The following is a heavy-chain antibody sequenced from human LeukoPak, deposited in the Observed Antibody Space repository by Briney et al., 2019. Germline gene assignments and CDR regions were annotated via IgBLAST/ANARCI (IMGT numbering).Heavy chain of an antibody. J-gene: IGHJ4*02. CDR1: GVSISAYY. V-gene: IGHV4-4*07. D-gene: IGHD4-11*01. CDR3: ARDPTTVTTIFDS. Sequence: PSETLSPTCSVSGVSISAYYWSWIRQSAGNRLEWIGRIYPGEGIYATATTSYNPSFKSRVTMSGDTSKNQLSLKLSSVTAADTAVYYCARDPTTVTTIFDSWGQGILVTVSS. CDR2: IYPGEGIYATATT.